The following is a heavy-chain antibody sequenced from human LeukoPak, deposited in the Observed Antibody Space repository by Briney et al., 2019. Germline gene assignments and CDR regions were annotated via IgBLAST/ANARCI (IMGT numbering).Heavy chain of an antibody. Sequence: PSETLSLTCAVYGGSLSGYYWSWIRQPPGKGLEWIGEINHSGSTNYNPSLKSRVTISVDTSKNQFSLKLSSVTAADTAVYYCARGRGRWLQYAFDFWGQGTMVTVSS. V-gene: IGHV4-34*01. J-gene: IGHJ3*01. CDR3: ARGRGRWLQYAFDF. D-gene: IGHD5-24*01. CDR1: GGSLSGYY. CDR2: INHSGST.